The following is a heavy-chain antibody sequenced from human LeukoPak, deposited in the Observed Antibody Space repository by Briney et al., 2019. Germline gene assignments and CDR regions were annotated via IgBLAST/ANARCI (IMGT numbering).Heavy chain of an antibody. CDR1: GFTFTDEY. V-gene: IGHV1-2*02. Sequence: ASVKVSCKSSGFTFTDEYIHWVRQAPGQELEWMGWNNPYSGAINYAQKFQGRVTLTRDTSISTAYMELSRLTSGDTAVYYCARDPKSQLLLDYWGQGTLVTVSS. J-gene: IGHJ4*02. D-gene: IGHD2-2*01. CDR3: ARDPKSQLLLDY. CDR2: NNPYSGAI.